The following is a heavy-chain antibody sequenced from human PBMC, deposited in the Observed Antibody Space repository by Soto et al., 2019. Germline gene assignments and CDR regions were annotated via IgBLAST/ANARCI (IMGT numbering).Heavy chain of an antibody. CDR1: GYTFTSYG. CDR2: ISAYNANT. V-gene: IGHV1-18*01. D-gene: IGHD2-8*01. Sequence: QVQLVQSGAEVKKPGASVKVSCQASGYTFTSYGISWVRQAPGQGLEWMGWISAYNANTNYAQKLQGSATMTTDTSTSTAYRELRSLRSDDTAVYYCAGSGGKFAVYAPEGAGDYWGQGTLVTVSS. J-gene: IGHJ4*02. CDR3: AGSGGKFAVYAPEGAGDY.